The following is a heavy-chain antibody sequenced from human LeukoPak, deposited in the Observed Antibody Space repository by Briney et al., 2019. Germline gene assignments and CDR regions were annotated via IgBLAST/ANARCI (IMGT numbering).Heavy chain of an antibody. CDR2: ISSNGGST. CDR3: VKDAITMVRGVIFDAFDI. CDR1: GFTFSSYA. V-gene: IGHV3-64D*06. J-gene: IGHJ3*02. D-gene: IGHD3-10*01. Sequence: GGSLRLSCSASGFTFSSYAMHGVRQAPGKGLEDVSAISSNGGSTYYADSVKGRFTISRDNSKNTLYLQMSSLRAEDTAVYYCVKDAITMVRGVIFDAFDIWGEGTMVTVSS.